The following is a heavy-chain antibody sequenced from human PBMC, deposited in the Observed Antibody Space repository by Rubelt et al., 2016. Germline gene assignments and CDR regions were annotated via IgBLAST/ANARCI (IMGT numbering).Heavy chain of an antibody. V-gene: IGHV4-34*09. CDR3: ARGIPEWELVYFDY. CDR2: INHSGST. J-gene: IGHJ4*02. D-gene: IGHD1-26*01. Sequence: EWIGEINHSGSTNYNPSLKSRVTISVDTSKNQFSLKLSSVTAADTAVYYCARGIPEWELVYFDYWGQGTLVTVSS.